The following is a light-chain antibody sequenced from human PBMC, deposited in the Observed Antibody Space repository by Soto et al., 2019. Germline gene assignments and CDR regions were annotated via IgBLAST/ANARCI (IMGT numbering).Light chain of an antibody. V-gene: IGLV2-23*01. CDR2: EGS. CDR3: CSFVRRSTFYA. J-gene: IGLJ1*01. CDR1: STDVGCSNL. Sequence: QSALTQPPSVSAAPGQSITIYFTGTSTDVGCSNLVSWYQHHSGKAPKLIICEGSRRPSGVSGRFSGSMSGNTASLTISGLQDDAGADYYGCSFVRRSTFYAFGTGTKV.